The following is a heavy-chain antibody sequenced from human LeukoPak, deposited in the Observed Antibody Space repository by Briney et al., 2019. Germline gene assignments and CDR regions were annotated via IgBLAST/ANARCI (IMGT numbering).Heavy chain of an antibody. Sequence: GESLKISCKGSGYTFTSHWNAWVRQMPGKGLEWMGIIRPANSDTRYSPSFEGQVTISADKSISTAYLQWSSLEASDTAMYYCARRYCSGTTCYNFDLWGQGTLVTVSS. CDR1: GYTFTSHW. CDR3: ARRYCSGTTCYNFDL. CDR2: IRPANSDT. J-gene: IGHJ4*02. D-gene: IGHD2-15*01. V-gene: IGHV5-51*01.